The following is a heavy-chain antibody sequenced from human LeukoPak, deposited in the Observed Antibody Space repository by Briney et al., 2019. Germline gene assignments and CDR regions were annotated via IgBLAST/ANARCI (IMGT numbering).Heavy chain of an antibody. Sequence: SETLSLTCTVSGGSISSGGYYWSWIRQHPGKGLEWIGYIYYSGSTYYNPSLKSRVTISVDTSKNQFSLKLSSVTAADTAVYYCARGYDSSGPVQSEGFDYWGQGTLVTVSS. CDR1: GGSISSGGYY. V-gene: IGHV4-31*03. D-gene: IGHD3-22*01. CDR3: ARGYDSSGPVQSEGFDY. J-gene: IGHJ4*02. CDR2: IYYSGST.